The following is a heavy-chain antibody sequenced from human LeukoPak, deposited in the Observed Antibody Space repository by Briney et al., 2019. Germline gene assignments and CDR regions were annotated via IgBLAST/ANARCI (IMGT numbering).Heavy chain of an antibody. CDR1: GGSISSYY. V-gene: IGHV4-59*01. Sequence: SETLSLTCTVSGGSISSYYWSWIRQPPGKGLEWIGYIYYSGSTNYNPSLKSRVTISVDTSKNQFSLKLSSVTAADTAVYYCARGQRQGDPVNYYYYGMDVWGQGTTVTVSS. CDR2: IYYSGST. J-gene: IGHJ6*02. CDR3: ARGQRQGDPVNYYYYGMDV. D-gene: IGHD2-21*02.